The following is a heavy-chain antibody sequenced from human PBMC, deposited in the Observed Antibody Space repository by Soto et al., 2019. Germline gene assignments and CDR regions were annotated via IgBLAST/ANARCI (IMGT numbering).Heavy chain of an antibody. CDR2: ISAYNGNT. CDR3: ARDRDPLSSIVGSGYDWPPGCSFYS. V-gene: IGHV1-18*01. J-gene: IGHJ5*01. CDR1: GYTFTSYG. D-gene: IGHD5-12*01. Sequence: ASVKVSCKASGYTFTSYGISWVRQAPGQGLEWMGWISAYNGNTTYAQKLQGRVTITTDTSTSTAYMELRSLRSDDTAVYYCARDRDPLSSIVGSGYDWPPGCSFYSWGQGTLVTVSS.